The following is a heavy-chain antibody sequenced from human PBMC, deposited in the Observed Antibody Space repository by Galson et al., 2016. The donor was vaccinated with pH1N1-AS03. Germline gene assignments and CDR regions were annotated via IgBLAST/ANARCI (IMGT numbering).Heavy chain of an antibody. CDR2: FYHSGNT. CDR1: GGSLSSSSYY. J-gene: IGHJ6*02. V-gene: IGHV4-39*01. D-gene: IGHD6-6*01. Sequence: SETLSLTCTVSGGSLSSSSYYWAWFRQPPGKGLEWLGSFYHSGNTYYNPSLKSRITISADTSKNQFSLKLSSVTAADTAVYYCARAALEQLGADDYYYYGMDVWGQGTTVTVSS. CDR3: ARAALEQLGADDYYYYGMDV.